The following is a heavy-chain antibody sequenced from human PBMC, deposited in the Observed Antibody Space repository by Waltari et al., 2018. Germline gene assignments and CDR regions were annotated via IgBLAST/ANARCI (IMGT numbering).Heavy chain of an antibody. J-gene: IGHJ6*02. V-gene: IGHV3-30-3*01. CDR3: ARDLELGVDYYYGMDV. D-gene: IGHD7-27*01. CDR2: ISYDGSNK. Sequence: QVQLVESGGGVVQPGRSLRLSCAASGFTFSSYAMHWVRQAPGKGLEWVAVISYDGSNKYYADAVKGRFTISRDNSKNTLYLQMNSLRAEDTAVYYCARDLELGVDYYYGMDVWGQGTTVTVSS. CDR1: GFTFSSYA.